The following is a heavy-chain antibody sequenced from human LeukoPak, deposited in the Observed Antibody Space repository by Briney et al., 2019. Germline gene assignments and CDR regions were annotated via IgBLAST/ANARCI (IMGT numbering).Heavy chain of an antibody. Sequence: GASVKVSCKASGYTFTSYAISWVRQAPGQGLEWMGWISAYNGNTNYAQKLQGRVTMTTDTSTSTAYMELRSLRSDDTAVYYCARAPGYYDSSGSLDYWGQGTLVTVSS. J-gene: IGHJ4*02. CDR1: GYTFTSYA. CDR2: ISAYNGNT. CDR3: ARAPGYYDSSGSLDY. D-gene: IGHD3-22*01. V-gene: IGHV1-18*01.